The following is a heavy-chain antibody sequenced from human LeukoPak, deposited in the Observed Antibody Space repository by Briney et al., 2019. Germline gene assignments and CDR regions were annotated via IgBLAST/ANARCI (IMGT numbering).Heavy chain of an antibody. Sequence: ASVKVSCKASGYTFTSYGISWVRQAPGQGLEWMGWISAYNGNTNHAQKLQGRVTMTTDTSTSTAYMELRSLRSDDTAVYYCARDNPYSSSGDAFDIWGQGTMVTVSS. CDR1: GYTFTSYG. V-gene: IGHV1-18*01. CDR3: ARDNPYSSSGDAFDI. J-gene: IGHJ3*02. CDR2: ISAYNGNT. D-gene: IGHD6-13*01.